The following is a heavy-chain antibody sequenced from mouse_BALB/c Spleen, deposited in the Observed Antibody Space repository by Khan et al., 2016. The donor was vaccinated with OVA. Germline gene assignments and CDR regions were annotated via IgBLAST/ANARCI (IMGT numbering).Heavy chain of an antibody. V-gene: IGHV5-6*01. J-gene: IGHJ3*01. CDR1: GFTFSTYG. Sequence: EVELVESGGDIVKPGGSLKLSCAASGFTFSTYGMSWVRQTPDKRLEWVATVSTGGHYTYYSDTVKGRFTISRDNAKNTLYLQMTSLRSEDTAIFYCTRLAYYYDSEGFAYWGQGTLVTGSA. D-gene: IGHD1-1*01. CDR2: VSTGGHYT. CDR3: TRLAYYYDSEGFAY.